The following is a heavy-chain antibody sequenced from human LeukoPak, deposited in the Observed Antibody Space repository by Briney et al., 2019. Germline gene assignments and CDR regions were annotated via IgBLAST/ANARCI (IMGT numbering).Heavy chain of an antibody. CDR3: ARESQQLTLDY. J-gene: IGHJ4*02. Sequence: SETLSLTCTVSGGSISSSSYYWGWIRQPPGKGLEWIGSIYYSGSTNYNPSLKSRVTISVDTSKNQFSLKLSSVTAADTAVYYCARESQQLTLDYWGQGTLVTVSS. D-gene: IGHD6-13*01. CDR1: GGSISSSSYY. V-gene: IGHV4-39*07. CDR2: IYYSGST.